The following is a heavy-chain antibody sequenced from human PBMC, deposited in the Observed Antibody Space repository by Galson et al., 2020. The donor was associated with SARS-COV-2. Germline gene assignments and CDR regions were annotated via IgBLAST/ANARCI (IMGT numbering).Heavy chain of an antibody. D-gene: IGHD2-21*02. CDR3: ARSIYGTAMSATWVDP. V-gene: IGHV4-39*07. CDR2: IPYSGFT. J-gene: IGHJ5*02. CDR1: GGSISSSGYF. Sequence: SETLSLTCTVSGGSISSSGYFWGWVRQPPGKGLEWIGSIPYSGFTYYNPSVKSRITVSIDTSETLVSLTLDSVTAAETALYFCARSIYGTAMSATWVDPWGQGMLVTVPS.